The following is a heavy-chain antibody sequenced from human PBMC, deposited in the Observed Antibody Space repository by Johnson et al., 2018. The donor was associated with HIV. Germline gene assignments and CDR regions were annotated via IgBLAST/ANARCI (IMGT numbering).Heavy chain of an antibody. V-gene: IGHV3-66*02. CDR3: ASPGTVVTGLAFDI. Sequence: EKLVESGGGVVQPGGSLRLSCAASGFAVSKNYLTWVRQAPGKGLEWVSIIYSGGSTYYADSVKGRFTISRDNSKNTLYLQMNSLRAEDTAVYYCASPGTVVTGLAFDIWGQGTMVTVSS. D-gene: IGHD4-23*01. J-gene: IGHJ3*02. CDR1: GFAVSKNY. CDR2: IYSGGST.